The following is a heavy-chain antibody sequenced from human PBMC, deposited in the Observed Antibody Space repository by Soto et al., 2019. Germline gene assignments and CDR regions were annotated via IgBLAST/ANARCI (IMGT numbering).Heavy chain of an antibody. CDR2: KNYSENT. D-gene: IGHD2-8*02. Sequence: LSPCCTVSGRSICSSSYYWGWIRRHTGKGLGWVGSKNYSENTNNTPSFKNRVTISLDNSENQCTRKVTYLTAADTSVYYSASRDPGTGVDNWGQGTLVTVSS. CDR3: ASRDPGTGVDN. CDR1: GRSICSSSYY. J-gene: IGHJ4*02. V-gene: IGHV4-39*06.